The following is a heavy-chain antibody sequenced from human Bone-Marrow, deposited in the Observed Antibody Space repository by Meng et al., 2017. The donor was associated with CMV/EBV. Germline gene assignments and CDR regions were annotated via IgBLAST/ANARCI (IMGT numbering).Heavy chain of an antibody. J-gene: IGHJ4*02. CDR2: ISSSGSTI. D-gene: IGHD3-22*01. CDR3: ARAQLGRYYDSSGYWVDY. CDR1: GFTFSDYY. Sequence: GESLKISCAASGFTFSDYYMSWIRQAPGKGLEWVSYISSSGSTIYYADSVKGRFTISRDNAKNSLYLQMNSLRAEDTAVYYCARAQLGRYYDSSGYWVDYWGQGTLVTVSS. V-gene: IGHV3-11*04.